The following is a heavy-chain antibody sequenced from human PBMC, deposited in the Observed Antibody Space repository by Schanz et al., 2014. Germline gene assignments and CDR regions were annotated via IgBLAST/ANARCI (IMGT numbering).Heavy chain of an antibody. Sequence: QVYLVECGGDLVKPGGSLRLSCAASGFTFSDYYMSWIRQAPGKGLEWVSYISNSGTTIYYADSVKGRFTISRDNAKNSLYLQMNSLRVEDTAVYYCARDLISSGWYPRYWGQGTLVTVSS. CDR3: ARDLISSGWYPRY. CDR2: ISNSGTTI. CDR1: GFTFSDYY. J-gene: IGHJ4*02. D-gene: IGHD6-19*01. V-gene: IGHV3-11*01.